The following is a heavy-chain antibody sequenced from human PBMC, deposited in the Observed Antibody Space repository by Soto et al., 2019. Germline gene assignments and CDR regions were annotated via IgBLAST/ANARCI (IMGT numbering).Heavy chain of an antibody. D-gene: IGHD2-2*01. Sequence: GESLKISCKGSGYSFTSYWIGWVRQMPGKGLEWMGIIYPGDSDTRYSPSFQGQVTTSADKSVSTAYLQWSSLKASDTAMYYCARTGYCSSTSCYHYYYGMDVWGQWTTVTVSS. CDR2: IYPGDSDT. CDR1: GYSFTSYW. J-gene: IGHJ6*02. V-gene: IGHV5-51*01. CDR3: ARTGYCSSTSCYHYYYGMDV.